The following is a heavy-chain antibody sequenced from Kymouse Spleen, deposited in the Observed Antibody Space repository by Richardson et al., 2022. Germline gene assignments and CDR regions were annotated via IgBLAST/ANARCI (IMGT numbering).Heavy chain of an antibody. V-gene: IGHV4-31*03. CDR1: GGSISSGGYY. J-gene: IGHJ6*02. CDR3: ARDPLVLRYFDWLSHYYYYYGMDV. Sequence: QVQLQESGPGLVKPSQTLSLTCTVSGGSISSGGYYWSWIRQHPGKGLEWIGYIYYSGSTYYNPSLKSRVTISVDTSKNQFSLKLSSVTAADTAVYYCARDPLVLRYFDWLSHYYYYYGMDVWGQGTTVTVSS. D-gene: IGHD3-9*01. CDR2: IYYSGST.